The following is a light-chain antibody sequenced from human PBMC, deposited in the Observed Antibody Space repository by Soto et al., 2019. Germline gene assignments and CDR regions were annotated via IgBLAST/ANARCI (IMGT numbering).Light chain of an antibody. Sequence: EIVMTQSPLTLPVTPGEPASISCRSSQSLLYNNTYNYLDWYVQKPGQSPQLLNYFGSNRAPVVPDRFSCSGSGTDLRLKSNRVQADDGGSYYCMHALQSLTFGHGTRLEIQ. CDR1: QSLLYNNTYNY. J-gene: IGKJ5*01. CDR2: FGS. V-gene: IGKV2-28*01. CDR3: MHALQSLT.